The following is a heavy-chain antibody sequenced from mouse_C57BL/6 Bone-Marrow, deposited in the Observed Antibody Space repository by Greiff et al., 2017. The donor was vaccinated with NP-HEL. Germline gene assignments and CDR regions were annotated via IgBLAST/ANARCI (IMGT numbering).Heavy chain of an antibody. CDR1: GFTFSDYG. Sequence: DVQLVESGGGLVKPGGSLTLSCAASGFTFSDYGMHWVRQAPEKGLEWVAYISSGSSTIYYADTVKGRFTISSDNAKNTLSLQMTSLRSEDTAMYYCAREGYDCYYQAWFAYWGQGTLVTVSA. CDR3: AREGYDCYYQAWFAY. D-gene: IGHD2-3*01. V-gene: IGHV5-17*01. J-gene: IGHJ3*01. CDR2: ISSGSSTI.